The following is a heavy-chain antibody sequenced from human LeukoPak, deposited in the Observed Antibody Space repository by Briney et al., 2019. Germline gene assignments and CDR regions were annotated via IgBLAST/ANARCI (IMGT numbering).Heavy chain of an antibody. Sequence: SQTLSLTCAISGDSVSSNSVTWNWIRQSPSRGLEWLGRTYYRSKWYNDYAVSVKSRITINPDTSKNQFSLQLNSVTPEDTAVYYCATGTYYYYGMDVWGQGTTVTVSS. V-gene: IGHV6-1*01. CDR1: GDSVSSNSVT. D-gene: IGHD1-1*01. CDR3: ATGTYYYYGMDV. J-gene: IGHJ6*02. CDR2: TYYRSKWYN.